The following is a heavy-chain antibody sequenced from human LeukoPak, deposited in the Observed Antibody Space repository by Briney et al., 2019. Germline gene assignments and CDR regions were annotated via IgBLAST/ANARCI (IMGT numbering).Heavy chain of an antibody. V-gene: IGHV1-2*02. CDR1: GYTFTGYY. J-gene: IGHJ3*02. CDR2: INPNSGGT. D-gene: IGHD4-17*01. CDR3: ARDDGMTTVYAFDI. Sequence: ASVKVSCKASGYTFTGYYMHWVRQAPGQGLEWMGWINPNSGGTNYAQKFQGRVTMTRDTSICTAYMELSRLRSDDTAVYYCARDDGMTTVYAFDIWGQGTMVTVSS.